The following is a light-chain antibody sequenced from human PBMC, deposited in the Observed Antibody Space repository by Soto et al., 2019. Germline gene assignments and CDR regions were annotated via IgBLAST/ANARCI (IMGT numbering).Light chain of an antibody. CDR3: QQYNNWPNT. CDR1: QSVTSG. J-gene: IGKJ3*01. V-gene: IGKV3-15*01. Sequence: EMGVTPSPGTLSWSPGERATRSCRASQSVTSGYLAWYQQKPGQSPRLLIYGASTRATGIPARFSGSGSGTEFTLTISSLQSEDFAVYYCQQYNNWPNTFGPGTKVDIK. CDR2: GAS.